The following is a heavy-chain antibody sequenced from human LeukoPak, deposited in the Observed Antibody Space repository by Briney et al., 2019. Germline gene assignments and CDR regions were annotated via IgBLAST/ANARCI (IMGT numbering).Heavy chain of an antibody. CDR1: GYTFSDYY. J-gene: IGHJ4*02. D-gene: IGHD5-12*01. CDR3: AGDGWGAIVATAFDY. V-gene: IGHV3-11*06. CDR2: ISRSSSYI. Sequence: GGSLRLSCAASGYTFSDYYMSWIRKAPGKGLGWASSISRSSSYIYYADSVKGRFTISRDNAKNSLYLQMNSLRAEDTAVYYCAGDGWGAIVATAFDYWGQGTLVTVSS.